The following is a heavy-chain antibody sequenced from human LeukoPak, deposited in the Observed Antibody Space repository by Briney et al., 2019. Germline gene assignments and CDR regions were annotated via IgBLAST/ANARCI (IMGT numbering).Heavy chain of an antibody. J-gene: IGHJ4*02. CDR1: GGSFNSFNW. V-gene: IGHV4-4*02. Sequence: SGTLSLTCAVSGGSFNSFNWWSWVRPPPGKGLECIAEIYHSGSTHYNPSLKSRVTISVAKSKTQFSLKVSSVTAADTAVYYCARDGAVPGPEFDSWGRGTLVTVSS. CDR2: IYHSGST. D-gene: IGHD6-19*01. CDR3: ARDGAVPGPEFDS.